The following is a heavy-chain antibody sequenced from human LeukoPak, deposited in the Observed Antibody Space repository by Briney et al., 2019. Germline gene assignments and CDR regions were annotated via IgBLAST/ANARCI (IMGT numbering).Heavy chain of an antibody. Sequence: PSETLSLTCTVSGVSISSYYWSWIRQPAGKGLEWIGRMHTIGSTNYNPSLKSRVTMSVDTSKNKFSLKLTSVTAADTAVYYCERDGYYYDSSGYRFDAWGQGTLVTVSS. D-gene: IGHD3-22*01. CDR1: GVSISSYY. CDR2: MHTIGST. J-gene: IGHJ5*02. CDR3: ERDGYYYDSSGYRFDA. V-gene: IGHV4-4*07.